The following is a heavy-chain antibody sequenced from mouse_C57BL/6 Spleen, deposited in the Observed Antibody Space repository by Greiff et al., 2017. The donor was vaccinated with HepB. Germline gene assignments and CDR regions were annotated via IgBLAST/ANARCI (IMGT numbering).Heavy chain of an antibody. CDR3: ARRKGDYPLDY. D-gene: IGHD5-5*01. CDR2: IHPNSGST. CDR1: GYTFTSYW. V-gene: IGHV1-64*01. Sequence: VQLQQSGAELVKPGASVKLSCKASGYTFTSYWMHWVKQRPGQGLEWIGMIHPNSGSTNYNEKFKSKATLTVDKSSSTAYMQLSSLTSEDSAVYYCARRKGDYPLDYWGQGTTLTVSS. J-gene: IGHJ2*01.